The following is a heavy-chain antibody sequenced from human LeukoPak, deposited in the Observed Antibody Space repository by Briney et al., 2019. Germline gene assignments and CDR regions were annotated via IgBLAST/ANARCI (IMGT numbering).Heavy chain of an antibody. CDR1: GYTFTSYA. Sequence: ASVKVSCKASGYTFTSYAMHWVRQAPGQRLEWMGWINAGNSNTKYSQKFQGRVTITRDTSASTAYMELSSLRSEDTAVYYCARDLMLGILLWPPLPYGMDVWGQGTTVTVSS. J-gene: IGHJ6*02. CDR2: INAGNSNT. D-gene: IGHD5-18*01. CDR3: ARDLMLGILLWPPLPYGMDV. V-gene: IGHV1-3*01.